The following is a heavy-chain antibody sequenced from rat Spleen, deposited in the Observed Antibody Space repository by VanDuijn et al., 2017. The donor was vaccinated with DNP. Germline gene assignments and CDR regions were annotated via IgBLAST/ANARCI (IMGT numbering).Heavy chain of an antibody. J-gene: IGHJ2*01. CDR1: GFTFSDYA. CDR2: IIYDGSST. Sequence: EVQLVESGGGLVQPGRSLKFSCAASGFTFSDYAMAWVRQAPKKGLEWVATIIYDGSSTYYRDSVKGRFTISRDNAKSTLYLQMDSLRSEDTATYYCAREGMYSPAYFDYWGQGVMVTVSS. V-gene: IGHV5-17*01. D-gene: IGHD1-12*01. CDR3: AREGMYSPAYFDY.